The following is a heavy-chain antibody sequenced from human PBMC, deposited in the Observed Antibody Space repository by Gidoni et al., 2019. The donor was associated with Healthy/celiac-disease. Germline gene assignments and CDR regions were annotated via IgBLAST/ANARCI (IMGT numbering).Heavy chain of an antibody. J-gene: IGHJ6*02. Sequence: QVQLQQWGAGLLKPSETMSLPCAVYGGSFSGYYWSWIRQPPGKGLEWIGEINHRGSTNYNPSLKSRVTIAVDTSKNQFSLKLSSVTAADTAVYYCARGRGTMVRGGYGMDVWGQGTTVTVSS. CDR3: ARGRGTMVRGGYGMDV. CDR1: GGSFSGYY. D-gene: IGHD3-10*01. CDR2: INHRGST. V-gene: IGHV4-34*01.